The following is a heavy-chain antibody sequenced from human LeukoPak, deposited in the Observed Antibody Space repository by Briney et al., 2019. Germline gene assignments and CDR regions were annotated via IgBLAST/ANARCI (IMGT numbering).Heavy chain of an antibody. J-gene: IGHJ4*02. CDR3: ATEGKMVRGVYTDY. CDR2: IIPIFGTA. V-gene: IGHV1-69*13. CDR1: GGTFSSYA. Sequence: SVKVSCKASGGTFSSYAISWVRQAPGQGLEWMGGIIPIFGTANYAQKFQGRVTITADESTSTAYMELSSLRSEDTAVYYCATEGKMVRGVYTDYWGQGTLVTVSS. D-gene: IGHD3-10*01.